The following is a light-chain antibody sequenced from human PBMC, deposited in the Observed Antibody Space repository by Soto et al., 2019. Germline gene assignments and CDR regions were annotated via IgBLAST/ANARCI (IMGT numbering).Light chain of an antibody. J-gene: IGKJ4*01. CDR1: QDIAIY. CDR2: TAS. V-gene: IGKV1-9*01. CDR3: QQPRSYPST. Sequence: IQLTQSPPSLSASVGDRVTITCRASQDIAIYLAWYQQKPGEAPNLLIHTASTLHGGVPSRFRGSGSGTDFTLTITSLQAEDFETYYCQQPRSYPSTFGGGTKVDIK.